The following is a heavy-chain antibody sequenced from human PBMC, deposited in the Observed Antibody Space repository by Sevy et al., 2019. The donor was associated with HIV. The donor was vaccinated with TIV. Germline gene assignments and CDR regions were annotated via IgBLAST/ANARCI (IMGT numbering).Heavy chain of an antibody. CDR3: ARVDTAMVYYYYGMDV. D-gene: IGHD5-18*01. Sequence: ASVKVSCKASGGTFSSYAISWVRQAPGQGLEWMGGIIPIFGTANYAQKFQGRVTITADESTSTAYMELGSLRSEDTAVYYCARVDTAMVYYYYGMDVWGQGTTVTVSS. V-gene: IGHV1-69*13. J-gene: IGHJ6*02. CDR1: GGTFSSYA. CDR2: IIPIFGTA.